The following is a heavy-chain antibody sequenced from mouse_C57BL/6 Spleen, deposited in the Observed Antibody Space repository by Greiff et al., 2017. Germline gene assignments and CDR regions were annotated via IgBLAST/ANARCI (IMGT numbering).Heavy chain of an antibody. J-gene: IGHJ3*01. CDR1: GFTFSDYG. Sequence: EVQGVESGGGLVKPGGSLKLSCAASGFTFSDYGMHWVRQAPEKGLEWVAYISSGSSTIYYADTVKGRFTISRDNAKNTLFLQMTSPRSEDTAMYYCARPYYDYDVAYWGQGTLVTVSA. CDR3: ARPYYDYDVAY. V-gene: IGHV5-17*01. CDR2: ISSGSSTI. D-gene: IGHD2-4*01.